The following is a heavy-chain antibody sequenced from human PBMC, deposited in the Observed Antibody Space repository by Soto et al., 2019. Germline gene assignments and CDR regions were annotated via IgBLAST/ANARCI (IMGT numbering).Heavy chain of an antibody. CDR2: ISGSGIST. V-gene: IGHV3-23*01. J-gene: IGHJ6*02. CDR1: GFTFSSYA. Sequence: EVQLLESGGGLVQPGGSLRLSCAASGFTFSSYAMSWVRQAPGKGLEWVSAISGSGISTYYADSVKGRFTISRDNSKNTRNLKMNSLRAEDTAVYYWAKGGSTSRWPYYYGMDVWGQGTTVTVSS. D-gene: IGHD2-2*01. CDR3: AKGGSTSRWPYYYGMDV.